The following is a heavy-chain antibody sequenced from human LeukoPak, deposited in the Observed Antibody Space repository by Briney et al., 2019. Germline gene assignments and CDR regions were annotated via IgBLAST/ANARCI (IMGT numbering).Heavy chain of an antibody. CDR2: ISNTGVST. Sequence: GGSLRLSCSASGFTFSSFALHWARQAPGKGLEYVSGISNTGVSTYYADSVTGRFTISRDNSKNTLYLQMGSLRAEDTAIYYCVKDDSYYYDSGIYPYWGQGTLVTVSS. CDR3: VKDDSYYYDSGIYPY. V-gene: IGHV3-64D*06. D-gene: IGHD3-10*01. J-gene: IGHJ4*02. CDR1: GFTFSSFA.